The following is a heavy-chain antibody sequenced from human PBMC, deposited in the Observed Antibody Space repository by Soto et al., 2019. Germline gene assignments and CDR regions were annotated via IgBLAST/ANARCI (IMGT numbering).Heavy chain of an antibody. V-gene: IGHV3-21*01. CDR2: ISSSSSYI. CDR1: GSTCSNYX. Sequence: SLSLSFAASGSTCSNYXMNWVRQAPLQVLEWVSSISSSSSYIYYAESVKVRFTISRDNAKNSLYLQMNSLRAEHPALSYCATKRPLPPPAFDIWGQGTLPTV. J-gene: IGHJ3*02. CDR3: ATKRPLPPPAFDI.